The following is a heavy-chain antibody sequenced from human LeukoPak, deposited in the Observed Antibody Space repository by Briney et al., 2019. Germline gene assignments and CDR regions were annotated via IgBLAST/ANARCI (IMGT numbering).Heavy chain of an antibody. CDR3: ARGMTTVTTDYFDY. CDR1: GGSFSGYY. Sequence: SETPSLTCAVYGGSFSGYYWSWIRQPPGKGLEWIGEINHSGSTNYNPSLKSRVTISVDTSKNQFSLKLSSVTAADTAVYYCARGMTTVTTDYFDYWGQGTPATVSS. J-gene: IGHJ4*02. CDR2: INHSGST. D-gene: IGHD4-17*01. V-gene: IGHV4-34*01.